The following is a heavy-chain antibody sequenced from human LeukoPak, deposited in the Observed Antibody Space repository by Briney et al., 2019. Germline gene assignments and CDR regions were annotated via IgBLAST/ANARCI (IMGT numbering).Heavy chain of an antibody. CDR3: AGSVTTIFDC. CDR1: GYSITSAYY. Sequence: SETPSLTCTVSGYSITSAYYWGWIRQPPGKGLEWIGNIYPSGSTYYNPFLQSRVTISVDTSKNHFSLKLSSVTAADTAVYYCAGSVTTIFDCWGQGTLVTVSS. D-gene: IGHD5-12*01. J-gene: IGHJ4*02. V-gene: IGHV4-38-2*02. CDR2: IYPSGST.